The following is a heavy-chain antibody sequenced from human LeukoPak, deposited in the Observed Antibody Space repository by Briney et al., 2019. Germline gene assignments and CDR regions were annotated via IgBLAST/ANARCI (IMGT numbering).Heavy chain of an antibody. CDR1: GFTFSSSA. V-gene: IGHV3-23*01. J-gene: IGHJ4*02. CDR3: AKQLGYCSDGSCYFPY. CDR2: ISNNGGYT. D-gene: IGHD2-15*01. Sequence: GGSLRLSCAASGFTFSSSAMSCVRQAPGKGLEWVSAISNNGGYTYYADSVQGRFTISRDNSKSTLCLQMNSLRAEDTAVYYCAKQLGYCSDGSCYFPYWGQGTLVTVSS.